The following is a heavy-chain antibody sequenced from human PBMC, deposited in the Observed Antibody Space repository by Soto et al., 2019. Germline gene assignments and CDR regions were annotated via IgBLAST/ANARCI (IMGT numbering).Heavy chain of an antibody. CDR3: ARQGIVVVPAAIDY. V-gene: IGHV4-39*01. CDR1: GGSISSSSYY. CDR2: IYYSGST. D-gene: IGHD2-2*01. J-gene: IGHJ4*02. Sequence: QLQLQESGPGLVKPSETLSLTCTVSGGSISSSSYYWGWIRQPPGKGLEWIGSIYYSGSTYYIPSLKSRVTISVDTSKNQFSLKLSSVTAADTAVYYCARQGIVVVPAAIDYWGQGTLVTVSS.